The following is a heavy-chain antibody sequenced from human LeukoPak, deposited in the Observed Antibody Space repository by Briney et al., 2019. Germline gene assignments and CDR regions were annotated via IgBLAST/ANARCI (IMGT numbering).Heavy chain of an antibody. J-gene: IGHJ4*02. CDR2: ISGGGGDT. D-gene: IGHD1-1*01. Sequence: PGGSLRLSCAASGFTFSSYGMSWVRQAPGKGLEWVSTISGGGGDTYYADSVKGRFTISRDNSKNTLYLQMNGLRAVDTAVYYCAKARGRWAVNDALVGNYWGQGTLVTVSS. CDR1: GFTFSSYG. V-gene: IGHV3-23*01. CDR3: AKARGRWAVNDALVGNY.